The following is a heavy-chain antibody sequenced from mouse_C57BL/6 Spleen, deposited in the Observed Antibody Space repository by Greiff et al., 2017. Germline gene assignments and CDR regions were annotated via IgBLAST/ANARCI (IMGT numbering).Heavy chain of an antibody. CDR3: ASPEGPYFDY. CDR2: ISYDGSN. Sequence: EVKLLESGPGLVKPSQSLSLTCSVTGYSITSGYYWNWIRQFPGNKLEWMGYISYDGSNNYNPSLKNRIAITHDTSKNQFFLKLNSVTTEDTATYYCASPEGPYFDYWGQGTTLTVSS. CDR1: GYSITSGYY. J-gene: IGHJ2*01. V-gene: IGHV3-6*01.